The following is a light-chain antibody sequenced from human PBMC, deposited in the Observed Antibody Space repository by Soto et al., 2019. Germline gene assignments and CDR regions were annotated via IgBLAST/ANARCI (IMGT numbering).Light chain of an antibody. CDR1: QDIGNH. J-gene: IGKJ5*01. Sequence: DLAMTQAPSFLSAYVGVRVTISCRASQDIGNHLAWYQQNPGKVPKLLIHAASTLQSGFPSRFSGSGSGTDFTLTISCLQPEEVANYVCEMYNFAPFITLGHGTRLEIK. V-gene: IGKV1-27*01. CDR2: AAS. CDR3: EMYNFAPFIT.